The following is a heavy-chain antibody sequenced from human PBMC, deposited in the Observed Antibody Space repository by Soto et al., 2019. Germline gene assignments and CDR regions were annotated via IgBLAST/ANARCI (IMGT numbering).Heavy chain of an antibody. J-gene: IGHJ4*02. D-gene: IGHD6-19*01. CDR3: AKDRYSSGWRPDGMDY. V-gene: IGHV3-23*01. CDR1: GFTFSSYA. CDR2: ISGSGGST. Sequence: GGSLRLSCAASGFTFSSYAMSWVRQAPGKGLEWVSAISGSGGSTYYADSVKGRFTISRDNSKNTLYLQMNSLRAEDTAVYYCAKDRYSSGWRPDGMDYWGQGTLVTVSS.